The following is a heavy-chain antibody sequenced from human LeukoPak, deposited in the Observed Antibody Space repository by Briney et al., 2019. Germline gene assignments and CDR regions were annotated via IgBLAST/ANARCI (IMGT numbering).Heavy chain of an antibody. CDR1: GFTFSSYG. D-gene: IGHD1-26*01. J-gene: IGHJ4*02. CDR2: ISYDGSNK. Sequence: PGGSLRLSCAASGFTFSSYGMHWVRQAPSKGLEWVAVISYDGSNKYYADSVKGRFTISRDNSKNTLYLQMNSLRAEDTAVYYCAKGNGGSGSHYAPYFDYWGQGTLVTVSS. CDR3: AKGNGGSGSHYAPYFDY. V-gene: IGHV3-30*18.